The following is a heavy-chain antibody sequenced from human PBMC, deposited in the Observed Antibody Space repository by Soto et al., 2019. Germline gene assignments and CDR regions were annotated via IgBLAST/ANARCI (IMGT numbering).Heavy chain of an antibody. Sequence: EVQLVESGGGLVQPGGSLRLSCTASGFTFSTYEMNWVRQAPGKGLEWISYISSSSVSTIYYADSVRGRFTISRDNAKNSLCLKMHDLRAEDTAVYYCARDRLSPYDILAGYRFYGMDVWGQGTTVTVSS. CDR1: GFTFSTYE. V-gene: IGHV3-48*03. CDR2: ISSSSVSTI. J-gene: IGHJ6*02. CDR3: ARDRLSPYDILAGYRFYGMDV. D-gene: IGHD3-9*01.